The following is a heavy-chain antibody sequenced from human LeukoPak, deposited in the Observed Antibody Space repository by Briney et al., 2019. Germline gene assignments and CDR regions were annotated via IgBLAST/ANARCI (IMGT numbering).Heavy chain of an antibody. J-gene: IGHJ3*02. V-gene: IGHV4-34*01. CDR1: GGSFSGYY. D-gene: IGHD3-22*01. CDR3: ATYYYDSSGYYGAFDI. Sequence: SETLSLTCAVYGGSFSGYYWSWIRQPPGKGLEWIGEINHSGSTNYNPSLKSRVTISVDRSKNQFSLKLSSVTAADTAVYYCATYYYDSSGYYGAFDIWGQGTMVTVSS. CDR2: INHSGST.